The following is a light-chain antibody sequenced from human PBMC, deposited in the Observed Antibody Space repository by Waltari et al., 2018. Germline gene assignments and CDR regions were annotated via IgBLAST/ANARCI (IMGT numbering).Light chain of an antibody. J-gene: IGKJ1*01. V-gene: IGKV1-39*01. CDR1: QSIRSY. Sequence: DIQMTQSPSSLSASVGDRVTITCRASQSIRSYLNWYQQKPGKAPKLLIYAASSLQSGVPSRFSGSGSGTDFTLTISSLQPEDFATYYLQQSYSTPRTFGQGTKVEIK. CDR2: AAS. CDR3: QQSYSTPRT.